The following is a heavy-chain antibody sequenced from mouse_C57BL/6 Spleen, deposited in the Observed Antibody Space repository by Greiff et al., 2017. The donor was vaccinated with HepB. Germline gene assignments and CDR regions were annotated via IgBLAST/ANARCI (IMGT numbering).Heavy chain of an antibody. CDR3: ARGNSWKDYYAMDY. D-gene: IGHD1-1*01. Sequence: EVKLMESGGGLVKPGGSLKLSCAASGFTFSDYGMHWVRQAPEKGLEWVAYISSGSSTIYYADTVKGRFTISRDNAKNTLFLQMTSLRSEDTAMYYCARGNSWKDYYAMDYWGQGTSVTVSS. CDR1: GFTFSDYG. V-gene: IGHV5-17*01. CDR2: ISSGSSTI. J-gene: IGHJ4*01.